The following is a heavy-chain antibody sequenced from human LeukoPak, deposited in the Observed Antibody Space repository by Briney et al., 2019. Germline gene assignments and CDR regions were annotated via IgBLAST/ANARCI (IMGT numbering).Heavy chain of an antibody. CDR2: IKQGGSEK. Sequence: GGSLRLSCAASGFTFSTYWMSWVRQAPGKGLEWVANIKQGGSEKYYVDSVKGRFTISRDNAKNSVYLQMNSLRAEDTAVYYCARVRQNKDFWSGGDYWGQGTLVTVSS. CDR1: GFTFSTYW. V-gene: IGHV3-7*01. J-gene: IGHJ4*02. D-gene: IGHD3-3*01. CDR3: ARVRQNKDFWSGGDY.